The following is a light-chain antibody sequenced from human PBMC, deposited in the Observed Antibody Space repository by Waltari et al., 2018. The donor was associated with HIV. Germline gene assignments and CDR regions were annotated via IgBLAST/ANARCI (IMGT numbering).Light chain of an antibody. CDR1: HSVLYSSNSENY. CDR3: QQYYATPLT. Sequence: DIVMTQSPDSPAVSLGERATINCKSSHSVLYSSNSENYLAWYQQKPGHPPHLLISWASARAPVVPDRFSGSGSETDFSLTISRLQAGDVAVYYCQQYYATPLTFGGGTKVEIK. J-gene: IGKJ4*01. V-gene: IGKV4-1*01. CDR2: WAS.